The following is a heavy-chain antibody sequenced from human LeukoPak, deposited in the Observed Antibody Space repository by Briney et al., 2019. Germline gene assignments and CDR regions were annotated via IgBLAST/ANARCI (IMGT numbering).Heavy chain of an antibody. CDR1: GFTFSSYW. CDR2: INRDGSST. J-gene: IGHJ4*02. V-gene: IGHV3-74*01. CDR3: APAYYYGSGSRFDS. Sequence: GGSLRLSCAASGFTFSSYWMHWVRQAPGKGLVWVSRINRDGSSTSYADSVKGRFTISRDNAKNTLYMQMNSLRAEDTAVYYCAPAYYYGSGSRFDSWGQGTLVTVSS. D-gene: IGHD3-10*01.